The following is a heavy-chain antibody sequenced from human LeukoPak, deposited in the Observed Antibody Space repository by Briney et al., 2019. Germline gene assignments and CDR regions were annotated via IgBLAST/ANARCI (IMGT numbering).Heavy chain of an antibody. CDR2: IRNKANSYAT. CDR1: GFTFSSNG. D-gene: IGHD6-6*01. V-gene: IGHV3-73*01. CDR3: TRYSSSDNWFDP. J-gene: IGHJ5*02. Sequence: GGSLRLSCAASGFTFSSNGMSWVRQAPGKGLEWAGRIRNKANSYATAYTASVKGRFTISRDDSKNTAYLQMNSLKTEDTAVYYCTRYSSSDNWFDPWGQETLVTVSS.